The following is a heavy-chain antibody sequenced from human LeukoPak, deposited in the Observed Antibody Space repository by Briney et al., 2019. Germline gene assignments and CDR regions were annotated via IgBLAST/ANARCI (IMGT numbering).Heavy chain of an antibody. D-gene: IGHD2/OR15-2a*01. V-gene: IGHV4-59*01. Sequence: SETLSLTCTVSGGSISSYYWSWIRQPPGKGLEWIGYIYYNGSTNYNPSLKSRVTISVDTSKNQFSLKLSSVTAADTAVYYCARDQFLYYFDYWGQGTLVTVSS. J-gene: IGHJ4*02. CDR2: IYYNGST. CDR1: GGSISSYY. CDR3: ARDQFLYYFDY.